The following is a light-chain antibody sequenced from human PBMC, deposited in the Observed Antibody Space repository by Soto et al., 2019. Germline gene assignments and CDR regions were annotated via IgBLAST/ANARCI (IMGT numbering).Light chain of an antibody. CDR1: QSVNNN. J-gene: IGKJ4*02. CDR3: QQYAGS. CDR2: GAS. V-gene: IGKV3-15*01. Sequence: ETLMTQSPATLSVSPGERATLSCRASQSVNNNLAWYQQKLGQAPRVLIYGASTRATGIPARFTGSGSGTDFTLTISRLEPEDFAVYYCQQYAGSFGGGTKVDIK.